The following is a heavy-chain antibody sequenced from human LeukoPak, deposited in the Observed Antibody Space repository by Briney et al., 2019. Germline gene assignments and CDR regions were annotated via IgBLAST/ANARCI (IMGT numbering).Heavy chain of an antibody. V-gene: IGHV4-39*07. J-gene: IGHJ4*02. CDR1: GDSISSSVFF. Sequence: SETLSLTCSVSGDSISSSVFFWGWIRQPPGKGLEWIGSIYHSGSTYYNPSLKSRVTISVDTSKNQFSLKLSSVAAADTAVYYCARCQVVVAATNYWGQGTLVTVSS. CDR2: IYHSGST. D-gene: IGHD2-15*01. CDR3: ARCQVVVAATNY.